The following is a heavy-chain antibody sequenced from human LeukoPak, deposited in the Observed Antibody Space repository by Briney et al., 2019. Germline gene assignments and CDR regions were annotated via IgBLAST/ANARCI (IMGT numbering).Heavy chain of an antibody. V-gene: IGHV3-11*04. CDR3: ARIRGDYYFDY. J-gene: IGHJ4*02. D-gene: IGHD3-16*01. CDR1: GFTFNDYA. CDR2: ISSSDNTL. Sequence: PGGSLGLSGAFGGFTFNDYAMSWIRQPPGKGREWVSYISSSDNTLYYADSMKGRFSISRDNAKNSLYLQMNSLRAEDTAVYYCARIRGDYYFDYWGQGTLVTVSS.